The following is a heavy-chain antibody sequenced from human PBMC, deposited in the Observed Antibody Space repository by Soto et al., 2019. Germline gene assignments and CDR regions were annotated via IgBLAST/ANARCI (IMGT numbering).Heavy chain of an antibody. CDR1: GFTFGASN. J-gene: IGHJ4*02. Sequence: EVQLVESGGDLVQPGGSLKLSCAASGFTFGASNIGSKGETYATTYAASVKGRFTISRDDSKKTAYLQMNNLESEDTAVYYCSRDDSDWFFNWGRGTLVTVSS. CDR3: SRDDSDWFFN. D-gene: IGHD3-9*01. V-gene: IGHV3-73*02. CDR2: SKGETYAT.